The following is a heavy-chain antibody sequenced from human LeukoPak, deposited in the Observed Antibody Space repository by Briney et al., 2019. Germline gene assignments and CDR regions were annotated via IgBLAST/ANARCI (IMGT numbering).Heavy chain of an antibody. Sequence: GASVKVSCKASGYTFTSYGISWVRQAPGQGLEWMGWISAYNGNTNYAQELQGRVTMTTDTSTSTAYMELRSLRSDDTAVYYCARVPITMVRGAPGINWFDPWGQGTLVTVSS. CDR1: GYTFTSYG. V-gene: IGHV1-18*01. D-gene: IGHD3-10*01. CDR3: ARVPITMVRGAPGINWFDP. J-gene: IGHJ5*02. CDR2: ISAYNGNT.